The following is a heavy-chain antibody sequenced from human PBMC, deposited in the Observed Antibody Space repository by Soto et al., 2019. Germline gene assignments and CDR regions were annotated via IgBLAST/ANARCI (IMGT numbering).Heavy chain of an antibody. D-gene: IGHD2-2*01. J-gene: IGHJ6*02. V-gene: IGHV4-30-4*01. CDR3: ARGPRRYCSSTSCHSSHGMDV. Sequence: PSETLSLTCTVSGGSISSGDYYWSWIRQPPGKGLEWIGYIYYSGSTYYNPSLKSRVTISVDTSKNQFSLKLSSVTAADTAVYYCARGPRRYCSSTSCHSSHGMDVWGQGTTVTVSS. CDR2: IYYSGST. CDR1: GGSISSGDYY.